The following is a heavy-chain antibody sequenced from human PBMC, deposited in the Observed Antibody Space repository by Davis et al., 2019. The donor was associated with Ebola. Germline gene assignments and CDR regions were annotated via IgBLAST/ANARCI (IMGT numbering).Heavy chain of an antibody. Sequence: ASVKVSCKASGYTFTGYYMHWVRQAPGQGLEWMGRINTDSGGTKYAQEFQGRVTMTRDTSITTAYMELSRLRSDDTAVYYCARDTRYSGRYSLFWGQGTLVTVSS. J-gene: IGHJ4*02. CDR2: INTDSGGT. D-gene: IGHD1-26*01. CDR3: ARDTRYSGRYSLF. V-gene: IGHV1-2*06. CDR1: GYTFTGYY.